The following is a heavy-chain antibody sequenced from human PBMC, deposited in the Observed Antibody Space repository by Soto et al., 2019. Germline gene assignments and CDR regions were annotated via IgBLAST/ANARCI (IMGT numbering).Heavy chain of an antibody. J-gene: IGHJ5*02. CDR2: ISGSGGST. Sequence: EVQLLESGGGLVQPGGSLRLSCAASGFTFSSYAMSWVRQAPGKGLEWVSAISGSGGSTHYADSVKGRFTISRDNSKNTLYLQMNSLRAEDTAVYYCATHTIFGVVTPNWFDPWGQGTLVTVSS. D-gene: IGHD3-3*01. CDR3: ATHTIFGVVTPNWFDP. V-gene: IGHV3-23*01. CDR1: GFTFSSYA.